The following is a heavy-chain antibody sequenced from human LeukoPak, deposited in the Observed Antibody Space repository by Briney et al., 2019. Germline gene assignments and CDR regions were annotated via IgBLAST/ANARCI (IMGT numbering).Heavy chain of an antibody. V-gene: IGHV4-4*07. Sequence: PSETLSLTCTVSGGSISSYYWSWIRQPAGKGLEWIGRIYTSGSTNYNPSLKSRVTISVDRSKNQFSLKLSSVTAADTAVHYCARGGGCSGGSCYYMDVWGKGTTVTVSS. D-gene: IGHD2-15*01. CDR3: ARGGGCSGGSCYYMDV. J-gene: IGHJ6*03. CDR1: GGSISSYY. CDR2: IYTSGST.